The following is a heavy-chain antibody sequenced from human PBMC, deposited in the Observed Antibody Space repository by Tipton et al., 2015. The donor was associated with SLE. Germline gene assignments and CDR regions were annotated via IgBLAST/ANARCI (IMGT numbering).Heavy chain of an antibody. CDR3: SAASSSRDYYMDV. CDR1: GGTFTNYA. J-gene: IGHJ6*03. D-gene: IGHD2-2*01. CDR2: IVPLFGTT. Sequence: QLVQSGPEVKKPGSSVRVSCKTSGGTFTNYAFNWVRQAPGQGLEWVGKIVPLFGTTDYAPNFQGRVTFTADKSTKTAYMEVSSLTSADSAVYYCSAASSSRDYYMDVWGKGTAVSVSS. V-gene: IGHV1-69*06.